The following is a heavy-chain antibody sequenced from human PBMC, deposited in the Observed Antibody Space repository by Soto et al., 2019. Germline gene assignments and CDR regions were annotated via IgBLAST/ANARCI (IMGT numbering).Heavy chain of an antibody. V-gene: IGHV1-69*01. CDR3: ARGHLVYSSPDSYYFAY. Sequence: QVQLVQSGAEVKKPGSSVKVSCKASGGTFSSYAISWVRQAPGQGLEWMGGIIPIFGTANYAQKFQGRVTITADESTSTAYMELSSLRSEDTAVYYCARGHLVYSSPDSYYFAYWGQGTLVTVSS. D-gene: IGHD2-2*02. J-gene: IGHJ4*02. CDR1: GGTFSSYA. CDR2: IIPIFGTA.